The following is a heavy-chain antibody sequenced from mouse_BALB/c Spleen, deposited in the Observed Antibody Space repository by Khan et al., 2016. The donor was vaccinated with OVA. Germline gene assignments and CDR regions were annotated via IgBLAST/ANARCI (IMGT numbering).Heavy chain of an antibody. D-gene: IGHD1-1*01. CDR3: ARRGLRWDFDY. CDR1: GYTFINYW. V-gene: IGHV1-7*01. Sequence: QVQLQQSGAELAKPGASVKMSCKASGYTFINYWILWVKQRPGQGLEWIGYINPSTGYTEYNQNFKDKVTLTADKSSSTAYMQLSSLTSEDSAVXYCARRGLRWDFDYWGQGTTLTVSS. J-gene: IGHJ2*01. CDR2: INPSTGYT.